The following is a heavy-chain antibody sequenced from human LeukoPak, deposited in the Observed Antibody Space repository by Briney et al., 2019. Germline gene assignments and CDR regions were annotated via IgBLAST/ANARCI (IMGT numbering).Heavy chain of an antibody. CDR2: IYYSGST. Sequence: SETLSLTCTVSGGSISSSSYYWGWIRQPPGTGLEWIGSIYYSGSTYYNPSLKSRVTISVDTSKNQFSLKLSSVTAADTAVYYCARHYVFVLGGSSFDYWGQGSLVTVSS. D-gene: IGHD3-16*01. CDR3: ARHYVFVLGGSSFDY. V-gene: IGHV4-39*01. CDR1: GGSISSSSYY. J-gene: IGHJ4*02.